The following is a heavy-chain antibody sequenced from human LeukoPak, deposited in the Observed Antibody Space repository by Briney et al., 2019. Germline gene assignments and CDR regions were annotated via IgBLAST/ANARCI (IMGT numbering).Heavy chain of an antibody. CDR2: IYPGDSDT. CDR1: GYSFTTYW. D-gene: IGHD6-25*01. CDR3: ARQGAPAYNWFDP. Sequence: GESLKISCKGSGYSFTTYWIGWVRQMPGKGLEWMGIIYPGDSDTRYSPSFQGQVTISADKSISTAYLQWSSLKASDTAMYYCARQGAPAYNWFDPWGQGTLVTVSS. V-gene: IGHV5-51*01. J-gene: IGHJ5*02.